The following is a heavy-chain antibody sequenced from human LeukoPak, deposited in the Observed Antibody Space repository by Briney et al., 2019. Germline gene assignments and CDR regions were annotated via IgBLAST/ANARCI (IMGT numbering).Heavy chain of an antibody. CDR3: AKEAMITFGGVIVNCDW. CDR1: GFTFSSYG. CDR2: ISYDGSNK. D-gene: IGHD3-16*02. V-gene: IGHV3-30*18. Sequence: PGGSLRLSCAASGFTFSSYGMHWVRQAPGKGLEWVAVISYDGSNKYYADSVKGRFTISRDNSKNTLYLQMNSLRAEDTAVYYCAKEAMITFGGVIVNCDWWGQGTLVTVSS. J-gene: IGHJ4*02.